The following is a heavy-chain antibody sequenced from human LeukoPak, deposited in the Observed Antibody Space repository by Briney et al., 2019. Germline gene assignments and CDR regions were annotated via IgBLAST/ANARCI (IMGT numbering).Heavy chain of an antibody. J-gene: IGHJ5*02. CDR3: ARAHPHYYDSSGYPNWFDP. CDR2: IYHSGST. D-gene: IGHD3-22*01. Sequence: PSEILSLTCAVSGGSISSSNWWSWVRQPPGKGLEWIGEIYHSGSTNYNPSLKSRVTISVDKSKNQFSLKLSSVTAADTAVYYCARAHPHYYDSSGYPNWFDPWGQGTLVTVSS. V-gene: IGHV4-4*02. CDR1: GGSISSSNW.